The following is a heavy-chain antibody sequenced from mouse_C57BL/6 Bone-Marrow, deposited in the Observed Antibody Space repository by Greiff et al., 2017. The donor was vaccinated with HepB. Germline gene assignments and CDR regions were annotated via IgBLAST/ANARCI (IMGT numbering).Heavy chain of an antibody. CDR3: VRADDGYYFSAMDY. CDR2: IRSKSSNYAT. D-gene: IGHD2-3*01. V-gene: IGHV10-3*01. Sequence: EVQLVESGGGLVQPTGSLKISCAASGFTFNTYAMHWVRQAPGQGLEWVARIRSKSSNYATYYADSVKDRFTISRDDSQSMLYLQMNNLTTEDTAIYYCVRADDGYYFSAMDYWAQATLVPASS. CDR1: GFTFNTYA. J-gene: IGHJ4*01.